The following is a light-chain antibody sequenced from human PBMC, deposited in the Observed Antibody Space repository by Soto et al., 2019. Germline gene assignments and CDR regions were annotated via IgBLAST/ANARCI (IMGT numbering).Light chain of an antibody. CDR2: AAS. CDR1: QSISSY. CDR3: QQSYSLPIT. J-gene: IGKJ5*01. Sequence: DIQMSQSPSSVSASVGDRVTITCRASQSISSYLNWYQQKPGKAPKLLIYAASNLQSGVPSRFRGSGSGTDFTLTISSLQPEDFATYFCQQSYSLPITFGQGTRLEIK. V-gene: IGKV1-39*01.